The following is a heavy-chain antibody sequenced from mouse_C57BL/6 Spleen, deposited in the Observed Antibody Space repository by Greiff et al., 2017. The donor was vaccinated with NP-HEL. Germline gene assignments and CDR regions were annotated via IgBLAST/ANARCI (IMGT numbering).Heavy chain of an antibody. CDR1: GYSITSGYG. CDR2: ISYSGRT. J-gene: IGHJ2*01. Sequence: EVKLQESGPGLVKPSQSLSLPGTVTGYSITSGYGWNWIRQFPGNKLEWMGYISYSGRTNYHPSLKSRISITRDTSKNQFFPQLNSVTTEDTATYYCCRTARIKSWGQGTTRTGSS. D-gene: IGHD1-2*01. CDR3: CRTARIKS. V-gene: IGHV3-2*02.